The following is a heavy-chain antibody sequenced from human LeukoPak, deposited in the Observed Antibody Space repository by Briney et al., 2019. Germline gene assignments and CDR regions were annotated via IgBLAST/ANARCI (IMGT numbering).Heavy chain of an antibody. D-gene: IGHD6-13*01. Sequence: TETLSLTCTVSGGSISGYYWSWIRQPPGKGLEWIGYIYYSGITNYNPSLKSRVTISVDTSKNQFSLKLSSVTAADTAVYYCARGCSAGTPHNWFDPWGQETLVTVSS. CDR2: IYYSGIT. CDR1: GGSISGYY. CDR3: ARGCSAGTPHNWFDP. V-gene: IGHV4-59*01. J-gene: IGHJ5*02.